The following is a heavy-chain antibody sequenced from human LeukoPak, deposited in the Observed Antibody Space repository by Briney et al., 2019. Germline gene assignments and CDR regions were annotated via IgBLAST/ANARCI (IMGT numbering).Heavy chain of an antibody. J-gene: IGHJ4*02. CDR3: ARERTRVTGWDF. CDR2: IANGGVT. Sequence: SETLSLTCKVSDGYISSYYWHWIRQPPGRGLEWIGYIANGGVTTHSPSLQSRVTISVDTSNSQFSLELASLTAADTAVYYCARERTRVTGWDFWGQGSLVTVSS. V-gene: IGHV4-59*01. D-gene: IGHD2-2*01. CDR1: DGYISSYY.